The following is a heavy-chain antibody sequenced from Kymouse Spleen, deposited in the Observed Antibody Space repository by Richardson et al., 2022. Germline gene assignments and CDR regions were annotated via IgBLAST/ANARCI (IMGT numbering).Heavy chain of an antibody. V-gene: IGHV3-73*02. CDR2: IRSKANSYAT. CDR1: GFTFSGSA. Sequence: EVQLVESGGGLVQPGGSLKLSCAASGFTFSGSAMHWVRQASGKGLEWVGRIRSKANSYATAYAASVKGRFTISRDDSKNTAYLQMNSLKTEDTAVYYCTRLWNYYYYGMDVWGQGTTVTVSS. J-gene: IGHJ6*02. CDR3: TRLWNYYYYGMDV. D-gene: IGHD1-1*01,IGHD1-20*01,IGHD1-7*01.